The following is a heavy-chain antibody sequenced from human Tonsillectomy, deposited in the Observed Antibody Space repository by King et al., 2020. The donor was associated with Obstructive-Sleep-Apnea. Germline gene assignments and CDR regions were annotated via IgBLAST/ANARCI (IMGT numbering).Heavy chain of an antibody. CDR1: GGSIRSGDYY. CDR2: IYYSGGT. D-gene: IGHD5-12*01. Sequence: VPLQESGPGLVKPSQTLSLTCIVSGGSIRSGDYYWSWIRQPPGKGLEWIGYIYYSGGTYYNPSLKTRVTISVDTSKNQFSLKLTAVTAAETAVYYCAGVPVDLGAFDIWGQGTMVTVSS. CDR3: AGVPVDLGAFDI. J-gene: IGHJ3*02. V-gene: IGHV4-30-4*01.